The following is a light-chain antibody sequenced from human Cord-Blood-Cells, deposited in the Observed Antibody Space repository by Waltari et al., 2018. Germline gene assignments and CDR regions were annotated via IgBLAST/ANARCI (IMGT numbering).Light chain of an antibody. CDR3: AAWDDSLNGVV. V-gene: IGLV1-44*01. CDR1: SSNIGSNT. Sequence: QSVLTQPPSASGTPGQGVTIPCSGSSSNIGSNTVTWYQQLPGTAPKLLIYSNNQRPSGVPDRFSGSKSGTSASLAISGLQSEDEADYYCAAWDDSLNGVVFGGGTKLTVL. J-gene: IGLJ2*01. CDR2: SNN.